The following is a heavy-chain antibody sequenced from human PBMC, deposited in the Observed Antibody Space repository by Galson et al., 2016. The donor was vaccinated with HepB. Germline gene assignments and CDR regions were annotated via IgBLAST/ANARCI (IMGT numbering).Heavy chain of an antibody. J-gene: IGHJ4*02. D-gene: IGHD2/OR15-2a*01. Sequence: SETLSLTCTVSGDSISSRHYYWDWIRQPPGKGLEWIGSIYNSGSTYYNPSLKSRVTIAVDTSKNHCSLRLTSVGAGDTAVYFCALRRGAGTFYDWGQGALVTVSS. V-gene: IGHV4-39*02. CDR1: GDSISSRHYY. CDR3: ALRRGAGTFYD. CDR2: IYNSGST.